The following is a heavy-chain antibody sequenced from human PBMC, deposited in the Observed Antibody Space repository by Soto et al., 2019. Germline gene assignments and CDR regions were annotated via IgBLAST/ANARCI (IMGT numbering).Heavy chain of an antibody. D-gene: IGHD2-2*01. Sequence: QVQLVQSGAEVKKPGASVKVSCKASGYTFTSYGISWVRQAPGQGLEWMGWISAYNGNTNYAQKLQGRVTMNTDTSTSTAYMELRSLRSDDTAMYYCARDTIVVVPAAGSNYYYYYGMDVWGQGTTVTVSS. CDR2: ISAYNGNT. J-gene: IGHJ6*02. CDR3: ARDTIVVVPAAGSNYYYYYGMDV. V-gene: IGHV1-18*01. CDR1: GYTFTSYG.